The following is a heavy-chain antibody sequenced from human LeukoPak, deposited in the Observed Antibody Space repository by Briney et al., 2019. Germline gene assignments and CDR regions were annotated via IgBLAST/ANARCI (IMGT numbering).Heavy chain of an antibody. CDR1: GGSISGYY. CDR3: ARHDSSRDWFDP. J-gene: IGHJ5*02. Sequence: SETLSLTCTVSGGSISGYYWSWIRQPPGKGLQWLGCIYYSGNTNYNPSLKGRVTISVDTSKNQFSLKLSSVTAADTAMYYCARHDSSRDWFDPWGQGTLVTVSS. D-gene: IGHD6-13*01. CDR2: IYYSGNT. V-gene: IGHV4-59*08.